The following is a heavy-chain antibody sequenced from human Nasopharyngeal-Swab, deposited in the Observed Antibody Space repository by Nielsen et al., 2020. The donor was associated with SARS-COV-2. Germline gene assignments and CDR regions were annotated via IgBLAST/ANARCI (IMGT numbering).Heavy chain of an antibody. J-gene: IGHJ4*02. CDR1: GGSILSSTYY. D-gene: IGHD4-17*01. CDR2: IYYSGST. V-gene: IGHV4-61*01. CDR3: AREPDYGDYFDY. Sequence: SETLSLTCTVSGGSILSSTYYWGWIRQPPGKGLEWIGYIYYSGSTNYNPSLKSRVTISVDTSKNQFSLKLSSVTAADTAVYYCAREPDYGDYFDYWGQGTLVTVSS.